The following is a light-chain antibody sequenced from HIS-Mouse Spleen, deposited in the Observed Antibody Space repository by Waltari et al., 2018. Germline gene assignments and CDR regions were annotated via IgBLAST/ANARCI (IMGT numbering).Light chain of an antibody. CDR1: SRDVGGYNY. J-gene: IGLJ3*02. CDR3: SSYTSSSTWV. Sequence: QSALTQPASVSGSPGQSITIACAATSRDVGGYNYVSRYQQHPGKAPKLMIYEVSNRPSGVSNRFSGSKSGNTASLTISGLQAEDEADYYCSSYTSSSTWVFGGGTKLTVL. CDR2: EVS. V-gene: IGLV2-14*01.